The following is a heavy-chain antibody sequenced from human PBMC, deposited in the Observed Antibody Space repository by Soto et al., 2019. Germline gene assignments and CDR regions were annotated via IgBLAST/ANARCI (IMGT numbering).Heavy chain of an antibody. J-gene: IGHJ4*02. CDR3: ASGSTVINTLDF. Sequence: QVQLQESGPGLVKPSQTLSLTCTVSGGSITSGDYYWSWIRQPPGKGLEWVGYNYYGGSTYYNPSLESRITTSLDTAKNQFSLELTSVTAADTAVYYCASGSTVINTLDFWCQGTLVTVSS. CDR2: NYYGGST. D-gene: IGHD4-17*01. V-gene: IGHV4-30-4*01. CDR1: GGSITSGDYY.